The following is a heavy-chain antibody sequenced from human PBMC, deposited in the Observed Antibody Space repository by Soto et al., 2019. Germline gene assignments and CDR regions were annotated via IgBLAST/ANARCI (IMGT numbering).Heavy chain of an antibody. J-gene: IGHJ6*02. CDR3: ATEPYSNSWYGTYGMDV. V-gene: IGHV3-30*03. CDR1: GFTLSSSG. Sequence: QVQLVESGGGVVQPGRSLRLSCAASGFTLSSSGMHWVRQAPGKGLEWVAVISYDGSDKYYADSVKGRFTIARDNSKNMVYRQMNSLRAEDTAVYYCATEPYSNSWYGTYGMDVWGQGTPVTVSS. D-gene: IGHD6-13*01. CDR2: ISYDGSDK.